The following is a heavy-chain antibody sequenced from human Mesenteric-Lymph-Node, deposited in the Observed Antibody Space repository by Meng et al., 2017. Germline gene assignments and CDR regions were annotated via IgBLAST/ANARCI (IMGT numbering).Heavy chain of an antibody. Sequence: SEILPSTCTVSGDPITSYYWSWTRQPPGKGLEWIAWIYYSGSTNYNPSLKSRVTISMDTSKHQFSLNLTSVTTADTAVYYCARGGASSKWLDPWGQGILVTVSS. J-gene: IGHJ5*02. CDR2: IYYSGST. D-gene: IGHD6-6*01. CDR1: GDPITSYY. V-gene: IGHV4-59*01. CDR3: ARGGASSKWLDP.